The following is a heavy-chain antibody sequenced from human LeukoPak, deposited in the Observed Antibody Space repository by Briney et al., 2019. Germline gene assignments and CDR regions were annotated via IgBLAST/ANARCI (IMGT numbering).Heavy chain of an antibody. CDR1: GGSISSSSYY. CDR2: IYSSGST. V-gene: IGHV4-39*07. D-gene: IGHD3-3*01. J-gene: IGHJ4*02. CDR3: ARGSGTYYDFWSGYYTDYYFDY. Sequence: SETLSLTCTVSGGSISSSSYYWGWIRQPPGKGLEWIGWIYSSGSTYYNPSLKSRVTISVDPSKNQFSLKLSSVTAADTAVYYCARGSGTYYDFWSGYYTDYYFDYWGQGTLVTVSS.